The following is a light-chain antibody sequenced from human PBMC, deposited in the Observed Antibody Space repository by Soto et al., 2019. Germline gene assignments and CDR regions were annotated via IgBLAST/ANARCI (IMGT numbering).Light chain of an antibody. CDR2: GNS. V-gene: IGLV1-40*01. J-gene: IGLJ1*01. CDR3: QSYDSSYV. CDR1: SSNIGAGYD. Sequence: QSVLTQPPSVSGAPGQRVTISCTASSSNIGAGYDVHWYQQLPGTAPKLLIYGNSNRPSGVPDRFSGSKSGTSASLAITGLQAEDEADYYCQSYDSSYVFGTGTKVTVL.